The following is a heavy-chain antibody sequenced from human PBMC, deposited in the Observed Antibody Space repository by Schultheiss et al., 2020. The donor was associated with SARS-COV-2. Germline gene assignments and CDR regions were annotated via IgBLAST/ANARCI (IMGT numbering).Heavy chain of an antibody. CDR1: GFTFSSYS. Sequence: GESLKISCAASGFTFSSYSMNWVRQAPGKGLEWVSSISSSSSYIYYADSVKGRFTISRDNAKNSLYLQMNSLRAEDTAVYYCASHGIVATIRPNDYWGQGTLVTVSS. CDR3: ASHGIVATIRPNDY. CDR2: ISSSSSYI. V-gene: IGHV3-21*01. D-gene: IGHD5-12*01. J-gene: IGHJ4*02.